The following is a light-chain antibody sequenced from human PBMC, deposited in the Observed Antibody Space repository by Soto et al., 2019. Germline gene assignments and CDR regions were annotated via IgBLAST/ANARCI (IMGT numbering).Light chain of an antibody. CDR2: DVT. J-gene: IGLJ3*02. Sequence: QSALTQPASVSGSPGQSITISCTGTSSDVGGYNYVSWYQHHPGKAPKLMIYDVTNRPSGVSNRFSGSKSCNTASLTISGLQAEDEADYYCTSYTTSSPYLVFGGGTKVTVL. CDR3: TSYTTSSPYLV. V-gene: IGLV2-14*03. CDR1: SSDVGGYNY.